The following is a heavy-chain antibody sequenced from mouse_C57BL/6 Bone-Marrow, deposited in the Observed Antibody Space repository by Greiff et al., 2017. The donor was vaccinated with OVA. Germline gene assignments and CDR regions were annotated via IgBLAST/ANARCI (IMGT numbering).Heavy chain of an antibody. CDR3: ARYGSSSHWYFDV. V-gene: IGHV1-64*01. CDR1: GYTFTSYW. Sequence: QVQLQQPGAELVKPGASVKLSCKASGYTFTSYWMHWVKQRPGQGLEWIGMIHPNSGSTNYNEKFKSKATLTVDKSSSTAYMQLSSLTSEDSAVYDCARYGSSSHWYFDVWGTGTTVTVSS. CDR2: IHPNSGST. D-gene: IGHD1-1*01. J-gene: IGHJ1*03.